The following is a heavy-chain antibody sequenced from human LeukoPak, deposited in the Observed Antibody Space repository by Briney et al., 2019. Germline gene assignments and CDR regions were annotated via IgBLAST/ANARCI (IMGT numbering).Heavy chain of an antibody. CDR2: INQGGSDK. CDR1: GFTFSGHW. CDR3: TRDRSRAEGD. V-gene: IGHV3-7*01. D-gene: IGHD1-14*01. J-gene: IGHJ4*02. Sequence: PGGSLRLSCAASGFTFSGHWMSWVRQAPGKGLEWVANINQGGSDKYYADSVKGRFTISRDNANNLLYLQMNSLRGEDTAVYYCTRDRSRAEGDWGQGTLVTVSS.